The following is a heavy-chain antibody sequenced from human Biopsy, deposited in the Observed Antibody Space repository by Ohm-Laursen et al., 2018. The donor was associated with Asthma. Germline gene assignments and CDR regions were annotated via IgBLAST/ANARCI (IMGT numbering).Heavy chain of an antibody. J-gene: IGHJ2*01. Sequence: GTLSLTCIVSGDAMSTSGSYWGWIRQSPGKGLEWIGSIYYSGRTYYNPSLESRVTISANTSKNHFSLKVTSVTAADTAVYYCARAVSSSSYWYFDLWGRGDLVTVSS. V-gene: IGHV4-39*02. CDR2: IYYSGRT. CDR3: ARAVSSSSYWYFDL. D-gene: IGHD6-6*01. CDR1: GDAMSTSGSY.